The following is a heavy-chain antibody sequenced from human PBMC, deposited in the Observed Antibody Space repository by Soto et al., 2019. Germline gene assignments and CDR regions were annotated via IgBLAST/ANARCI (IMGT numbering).Heavy chain of an antibody. V-gene: IGHV3-23*01. J-gene: IGHJ5*02. D-gene: IGHD3-22*01. CDR1: GFAFSNYA. CDR3: AKYLSRLGWLALGPPFDP. CDR2: ISANGRNA. Sequence: PGGSLRLSCAASGFAFSNYAMNWIRQAPGKGLEWLSSISANGRNAYYADSVKGRFTISRDRSKNTLYLQLDSLRVEDTAIYFCAKYLSRLGWLALGPPFDPWGQGTLVTVSS.